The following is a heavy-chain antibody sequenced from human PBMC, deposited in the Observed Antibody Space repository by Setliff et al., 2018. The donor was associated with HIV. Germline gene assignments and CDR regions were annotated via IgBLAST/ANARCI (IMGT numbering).Heavy chain of an antibody. CDR1: GGTFSSYT. J-gene: IGHJ6*03. CDR2: SIPILGIG. D-gene: IGHD3-16*01. CDR3: ARCGAGEWHLYMDV. Sequence: SVKVSCKASGGTFSSYTINWVRQAPGQGLEWMGRSIPILGIGNDEQAQKFKGRVTFTADKSTSTVYMELSSLRSKDTAVYYCARCGAGEWHLYMDVWGKGTAVTVSS. V-gene: IGHV1-69*02.